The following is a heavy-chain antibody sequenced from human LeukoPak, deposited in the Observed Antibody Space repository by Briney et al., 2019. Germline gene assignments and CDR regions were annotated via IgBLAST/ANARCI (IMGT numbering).Heavy chain of an antibody. V-gene: IGHV3-66*01. CDR1: GFTFGDYA. D-gene: IGHD6-19*01. J-gene: IGHJ4*02. Sequence: GGSLRLSCTASGFTFGDYAMSWVRQAPGKGLEWVSIIYSGGSTYYADSVKGRFTISRDNSKNTLYLQMNSLRAEDTAVYYCARDWGSGWYYFDYWGQGTLVTVSS. CDR3: ARDWGSGWYYFDY. CDR2: IYSGGST.